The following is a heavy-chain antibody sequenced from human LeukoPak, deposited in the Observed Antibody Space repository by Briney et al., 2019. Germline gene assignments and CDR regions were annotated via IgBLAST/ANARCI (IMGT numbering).Heavy chain of an antibody. D-gene: IGHD6-13*01. J-gene: IGHJ5*02. CDR1: GDSIITNSYY. V-gene: IGHV4-39*07. CDR3: ARKGPRDDSSSWSPVSYNWFDP. Sequence: SETLSLTCHVSGDSIITNSYYWGWVRQPPGKGLEYIGNIFHSGRTFYSPSLQSRVTISVDTSKNQFSLKLSSVTAADTAVYYCARKGPRDDSSSWSPVSYNWFDPWGQGTLVTVSS. CDR2: IFHSGRT.